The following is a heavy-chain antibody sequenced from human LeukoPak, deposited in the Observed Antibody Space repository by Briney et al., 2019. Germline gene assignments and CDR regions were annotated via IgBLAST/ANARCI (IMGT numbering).Heavy chain of an antibody. Sequence: GGSLGLSWAASRITVSSNYMSWVRQAPGKGLEWVSVIYSGGSTYYSDSVKGRFTISRDNSKNPLYLQMNRLRDEDTAVYYCARAVYYYDSSGYYRFYFDYWGQGTLVTVSS. D-gene: IGHD3-22*01. J-gene: IGHJ4*02. CDR2: IYSGGST. CDR3: ARAVYYYDSSGYYRFYFDY. CDR1: RITVSSNY. V-gene: IGHV3-66*01.